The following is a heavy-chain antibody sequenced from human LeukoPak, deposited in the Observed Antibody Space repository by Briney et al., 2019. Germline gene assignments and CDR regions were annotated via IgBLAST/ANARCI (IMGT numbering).Heavy chain of an antibody. CDR3: ARGGQWLAPWAFDI. D-gene: IGHD6-19*01. CDR2: IYYSGST. Sequence: PSETLSLTCTVSGGSFNTYYWSWIRQPPGKGLEWIGYIYYSGSTNYNPSLKSRVTISVDTSKNQFSLKLSSVTAADTAVYYCARGGQWLAPWAFDIWGQGTMVTVSS. CDR1: GGSFNTYY. V-gene: IGHV4-59*08. J-gene: IGHJ3*02.